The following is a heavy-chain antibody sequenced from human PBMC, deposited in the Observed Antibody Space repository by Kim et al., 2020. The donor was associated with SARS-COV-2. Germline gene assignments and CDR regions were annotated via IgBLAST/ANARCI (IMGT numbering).Heavy chain of an antibody. V-gene: IGHV3-49*03. CDR3: TRVGIAAAGGFSDY. CDR1: GFTFGDYA. D-gene: IGHD6-13*01. CDR2: IRSKAYGGTT. Sequence: GGSLRLSCTASGFTFGDYAMSWFRQAPGKGLEWVGFIRSKAYGGTTEYAASVKGRFTISRDDSKSIAYLQMNSLKTEDTAVYYCTRVGIAAAGGFSDYWGQGTLVTVSS. J-gene: IGHJ4*02.